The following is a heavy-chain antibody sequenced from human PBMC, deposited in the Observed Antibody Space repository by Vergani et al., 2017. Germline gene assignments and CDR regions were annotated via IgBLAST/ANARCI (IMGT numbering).Heavy chain of an antibody. J-gene: IGHJ4*02. D-gene: IGHD5-18*01. CDR3: KGEGYSDGGDY. CDR2: IRSKAYGGTT. V-gene: IGHV3-49*04. CDR1: GFTFGDYA. Sequence: EVQLVESGGGLVQPGRSLRLSCTASGFTFGDYAMSWVRQAPGKGLEWVGFIRSKAYGGTTEYAASVKGRFTISRDDSKSIAYLQMNSLKTEDRAVYYCKGEGYSDGGDYWGQGTLVTVSS.